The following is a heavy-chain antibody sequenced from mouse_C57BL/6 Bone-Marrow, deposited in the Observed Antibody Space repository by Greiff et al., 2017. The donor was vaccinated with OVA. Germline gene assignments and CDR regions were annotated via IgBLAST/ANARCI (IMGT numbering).Heavy chain of an antibody. Sequence: QVQLKESGAELAKPGASVKLSCKASGYTFTSYWMHWVKQRPGQGLEWIGYINPSSGYTKYNQKFKDKATLTADKSSSTAYMQLSSLTYEDSAVYYCAKGRLRRNYYAMDYWGQGTSVTVSS. CDR2: INPSSGYT. J-gene: IGHJ4*01. V-gene: IGHV1-7*01. CDR1: GYTFTSYW. D-gene: IGHD2-4*01. CDR3: AKGRLRRNYYAMDY.